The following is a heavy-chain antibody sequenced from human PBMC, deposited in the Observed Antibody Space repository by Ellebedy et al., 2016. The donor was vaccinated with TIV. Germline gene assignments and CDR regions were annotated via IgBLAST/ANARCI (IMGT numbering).Heavy chain of an antibody. CDR2: IRYSGST. D-gene: IGHD3-22*01. J-gene: IGHJ1*01. V-gene: IGHV4-59*01. CDR3: ASDSLEASSGYYYEYFQL. CDR1: GPSISSYS. Sequence: MPSETLSLTCTVSGPSISSYSWNWIRQPPRTGLEWIGYIRYSGSTDNNPSLKSRVTISVDTSKNQSSLKWTSVTAADTAVYYCASDSLEASSGYYYEYFQLWGQGTLVTVSS.